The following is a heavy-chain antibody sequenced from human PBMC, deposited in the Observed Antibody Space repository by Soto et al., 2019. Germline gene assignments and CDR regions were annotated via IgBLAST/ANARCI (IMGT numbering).Heavy chain of an antibody. CDR1: GGSFSGYY. V-gene: IGHV4-34*01. CDR2: INHSGST. J-gene: IGHJ4*02. CDR3: ARGGDYGDYLDY. D-gene: IGHD4-17*01. Sequence: PSETLSLTCAVYGGSFSGYYWSWIRQPPGKGLEWIGEINHSGSTNYNPSLKSRVTISVDTSKNQFSLKLSSVTAADTAVYYCARGGDYGDYLDYWGQGTLVTVSS.